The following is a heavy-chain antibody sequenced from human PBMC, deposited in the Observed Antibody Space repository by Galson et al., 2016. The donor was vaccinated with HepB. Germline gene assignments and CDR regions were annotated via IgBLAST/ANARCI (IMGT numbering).Heavy chain of an antibody. J-gene: IGHJ6*02. D-gene: IGHD2-15*01. Sequence: SLRLSCAASGFTFDDYAMHWVRQAPGKGLEWVSGISWNSGSIGYADSVKGRFTISRDNSKNTLYLQMNSLTAEDTAVYYCARFGGSLGMDVWGQGTTVTVSS. CDR3: ARFGGSLGMDV. CDR2: ISWNSGSI. V-gene: IGHV3-9*01. CDR1: GFTFDDYA.